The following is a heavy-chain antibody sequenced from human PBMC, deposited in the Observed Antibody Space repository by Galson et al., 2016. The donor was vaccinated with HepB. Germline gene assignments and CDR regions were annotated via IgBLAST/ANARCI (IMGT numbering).Heavy chain of an antibody. D-gene: IGHD2-2*01. CDR3: ARAQRSSTNNGRGYWFDP. CDR1: GYTFTSND. Sequence: SVKVSCKAPGYTFTSNDFNWVRQATGQGLEWMGWMNPNSGNTAYAQKFQGRVTMTRNISISTAYMELNTLRSEDTAVYYCARAQRSSTNNGRGYWFDPWGQGTLVTVSS. CDR2: MNPNSGNT. J-gene: IGHJ5*02. V-gene: IGHV1-8*01.